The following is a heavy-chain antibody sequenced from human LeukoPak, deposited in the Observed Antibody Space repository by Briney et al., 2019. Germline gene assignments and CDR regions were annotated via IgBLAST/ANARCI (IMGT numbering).Heavy chain of an antibody. CDR2: IYYSGST. Sequence: PSETLSLTCTVSGGSTSSSSYYWGWIRQPPGKGLEWIGSIYYSGSTYYNLSLKSRVTISVDTSKNQFSLKLSSVTAADTAVYYCARAYYYYYGMDVWGQGTTVTVSS. CDR1: GGSTSSSSYY. CDR3: ARAYYYYYGMDV. J-gene: IGHJ6*02. V-gene: IGHV4-39*01.